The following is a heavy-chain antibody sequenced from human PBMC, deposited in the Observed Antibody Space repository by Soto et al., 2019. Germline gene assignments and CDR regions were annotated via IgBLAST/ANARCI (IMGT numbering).Heavy chain of an antibody. J-gene: IGHJ4*02. V-gene: IGHV3-74*03. D-gene: IGHD1-1*01. CDR2: IKPDGSRT. Sequence: GALRLSCAASGFTFSSYWMHWVRQAPGEGLVWVSYIKPDGSRTKDADSVKGRFTISRDNARNTLYLRMNSLRAEDTAVYYCARDNNWSYDSWGRGTLVTVSS. CDR3: ARDNNWSYDS. CDR1: GFTFSSYW.